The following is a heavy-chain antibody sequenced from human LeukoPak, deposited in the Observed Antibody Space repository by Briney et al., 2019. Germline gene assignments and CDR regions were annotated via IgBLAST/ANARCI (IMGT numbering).Heavy chain of an antibody. CDR1: GFTFNVAW. Sequence: GGSLRLSCAPSGFTFNVAWMNWVRQARGKGLEWLGRSQNPGSGCTTDYDAPVKGRFTILRDDAKRTLYLQMNGLKTEDTAVYYCIRVKSWDTRFDFDSWGQGTLVTVSS. CDR2: SQNPGSGCTT. CDR3: IRVKSWDTRFDFDS. D-gene: IGHD1-26*01. V-gene: IGHV3-15*01. J-gene: IGHJ4*02.